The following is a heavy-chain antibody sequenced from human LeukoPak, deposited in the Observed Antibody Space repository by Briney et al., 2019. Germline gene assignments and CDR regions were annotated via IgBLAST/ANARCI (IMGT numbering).Heavy chain of an antibody. D-gene: IGHD3-22*01. CDR2: ISGSGDKT. V-gene: IGHV3-23*01. J-gene: IGHJ1*01. CDR1: GFTFSTYA. CDR3: AKDLSPFGSSGYSGFFQH. Sequence: PGGSLTLSCAASGFTFSTYAMGWVRQPPGKGLEWVSTISGSGDKTYYADSVKGRSTISRDNSKNTVYLQMNSLRVEDTAVYFCAKDLSPFGSSGYSGFFQHWGRGTLVPVSS.